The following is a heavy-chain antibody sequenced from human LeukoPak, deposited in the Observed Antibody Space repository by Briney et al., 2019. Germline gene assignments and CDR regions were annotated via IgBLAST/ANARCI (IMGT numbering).Heavy chain of an antibody. J-gene: IGHJ6*04. CDR1: GGSISSSSYY. Sequence: SETLSLTCNVSGGSISSSSYYWGWIRQPPGKGLEWIGEINHSGSTNYNPSLKSRVTISIDTSKNQFSLKLSSVTAADTAVYYCASHTKENVWGKGTTVTVSS. V-gene: IGHV4-39*01. CDR2: INHSGST. D-gene: IGHD2-8*01. CDR3: ASHTKENV.